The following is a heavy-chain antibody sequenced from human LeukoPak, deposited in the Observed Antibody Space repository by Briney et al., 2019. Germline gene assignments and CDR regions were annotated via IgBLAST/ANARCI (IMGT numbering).Heavy chain of an antibody. Sequence: SETLSLTCTVSGGSISSYYWSWIRQPPRKGLEWIGYIYYSGSTNYNPSLKSRVTISVDTSKNQFSLKLSSVTAADTAVYYCARAAAAGNYFDYWGQGTLVTVSS. CDR2: IYYSGST. V-gene: IGHV4-59*01. D-gene: IGHD6-13*01. CDR3: ARAAAAGNYFDY. CDR1: GGSISSYY. J-gene: IGHJ4*02.